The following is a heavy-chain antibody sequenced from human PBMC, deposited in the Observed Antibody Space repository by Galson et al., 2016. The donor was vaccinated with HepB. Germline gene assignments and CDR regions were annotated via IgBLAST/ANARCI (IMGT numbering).Heavy chain of an antibody. CDR3: ARHSSSGHYLGWFDP. V-gene: IGHV4-39*01. Sequence: LSLTCTVSGASTRSSGDYWGWIRQPPGKGLEWIGTIYYRGTTHYNPSLKSRVTISVDTSNNQFSLKLSSVTAVDTAVYFCARHSSSGHYLGWFDPWGQGTLVTVSS. J-gene: IGHJ5*02. D-gene: IGHD3-22*01. CDR1: GASTRSSGDY. CDR2: IYYRGTT.